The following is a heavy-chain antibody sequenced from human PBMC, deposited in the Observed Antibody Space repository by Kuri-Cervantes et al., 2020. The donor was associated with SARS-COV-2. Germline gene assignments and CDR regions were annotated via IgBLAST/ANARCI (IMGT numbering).Heavy chain of an antibody. CDR1: GFTFRNAW. D-gene: IGHD3-3*02. V-gene: IGHV3-15*07. Sequence: GESLKISCAASGFTFRNAWMNWVRQAPGKGLEWVGRIKSKNDGETRDYAAPVKGRFAISRDDSRNMLYLQMSSLKTEDTAVYYCSIDGDHFSMISSDPSWFDPWGQGTLVTVSS. J-gene: IGHJ5*02. CDR3: SIDGDHFSMISSDPSWFDP. CDR2: IKSKNDGETR.